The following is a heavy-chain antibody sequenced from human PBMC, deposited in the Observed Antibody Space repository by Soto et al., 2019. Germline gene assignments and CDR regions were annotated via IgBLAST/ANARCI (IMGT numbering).Heavy chain of an antibody. V-gene: IGHV4-34*01. CDR2: INHSGST. D-gene: IGHD3-3*02. Sequence: SETPALTCAVYGGSFSGYYWSWIRQPPGKGLEWIGEINHSGSTNYNPSLKSRVSISVDTSKNQFSLNLNSVTAADTDVYYCARHFAYFDSWGQGTLVTVSA. CDR1: GGSFSGYY. J-gene: IGHJ4*02. CDR3: ARHFAYFDS.